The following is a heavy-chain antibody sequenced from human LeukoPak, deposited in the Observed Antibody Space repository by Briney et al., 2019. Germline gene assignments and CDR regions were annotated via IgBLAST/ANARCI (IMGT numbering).Heavy chain of an antibody. D-gene: IGHD3-9*01. J-gene: IGHJ4*02. Sequence: RVASVKVSCKASGYTFTSYGISWVRQAPGQGLEWMGWISAYNGNTNYAQKLQGRVTMTTDTSTSTAYMELRSLRSDDTAVYYCAGDRRILTGPDYWGQGTLVTVSS. CDR3: AGDRRILTGPDY. V-gene: IGHV1-18*04. CDR2: ISAYNGNT. CDR1: GYTFTSYG.